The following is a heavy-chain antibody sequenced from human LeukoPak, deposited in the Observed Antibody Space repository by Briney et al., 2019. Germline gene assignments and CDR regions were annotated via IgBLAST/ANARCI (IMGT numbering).Heavy chain of an antibody. CDR3: AKEEYPMVMYDAFDI. J-gene: IGHJ3*02. V-gene: IGHV3-23*01. CDR2: ISGSGGST. CDR1: GSTLSSYA. Sequence: GGSLRLSCAASGSTLSSYAMSWVRQAPGKGLEWVSAISGSGGSTYYADSVEGRFTISRDNSKNTLYLQMNSLRAEDTAVYYCAKEEYPMVMYDAFDIWGQGTMVTVSS. D-gene: IGHD5-18*01.